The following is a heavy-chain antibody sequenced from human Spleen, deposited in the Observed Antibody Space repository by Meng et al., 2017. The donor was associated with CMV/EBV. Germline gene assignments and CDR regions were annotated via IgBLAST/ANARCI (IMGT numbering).Heavy chain of an antibody. J-gene: IGHJ4*02. Sequence: QVGGLGGGVVQPGGALRLSLAASGFTFSSYGMHWVRQAPGKGLEWVAFIRYDGSNKYYADSVKGRFTISRDNSKNTLCLQMNSLRAEDTAVYYCAKDPRRITIFGVRGGYFDYWGQGTLVTVSS. V-gene: IGHV3-30*02. CDR2: IRYDGSNK. CDR1: GFTFSSYG. CDR3: AKDPRRITIFGVRGGYFDY. D-gene: IGHD3-3*01.